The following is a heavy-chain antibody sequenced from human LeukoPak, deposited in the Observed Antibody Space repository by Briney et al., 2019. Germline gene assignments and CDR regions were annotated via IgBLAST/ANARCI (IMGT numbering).Heavy chain of an antibody. CDR1: GFTFSSYA. CDR3: AKGEWELLPFYFDY. CDR2: ISYDGSNK. J-gene: IGHJ4*02. V-gene: IGHV3-30-3*01. D-gene: IGHD1-26*01. Sequence: GGSLRLSCAASGFTFSSYAMHWVRQAPGKGLEWVAVISYDGSNKYYADSVKGRFTISRDNSKNTLYLQMNSLRAEDTAVYYCAKGEWELLPFYFDYWGQGTLVTVSS.